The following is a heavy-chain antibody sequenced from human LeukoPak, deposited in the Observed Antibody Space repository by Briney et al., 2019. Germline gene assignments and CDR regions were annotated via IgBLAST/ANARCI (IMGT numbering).Heavy chain of an antibody. Sequence: GGSLRLSCATPGFTFSSYAMSWVRQAPGKGPEWVSAVRGSPPDTYYADSVEGRFTISRDNSKNILYLQMNSLRAEDTAIYYCAKTSRRSSTYDSPFDYWGQGALVTVSS. CDR3: AKTSRRSSTYDSPFDY. CDR2: VRGSPPDT. J-gene: IGHJ4*02. V-gene: IGHV3-23*01. CDR1: GFTFSSYA. D-gene: IGHD2-2*01.